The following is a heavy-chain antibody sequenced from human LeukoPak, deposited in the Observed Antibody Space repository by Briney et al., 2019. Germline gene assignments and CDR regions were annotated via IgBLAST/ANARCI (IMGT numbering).Heavy chain of an antibody. V-gene: IGHV3-9*01. CDR3: ANATYGSGSYGWFDP. D-gene: IGHD3-10*01. J-gene: IGHJ5*02. CDR1: GFTFDDYA. CDR2: ICSSRGII. Sequence: GRSLRLSCAASGFTFDDYAMHWVRQAPGKGLEWVSGICSSRGIIGYADSVKRLFTISRDNAKNALYLQMNSLRAEVTAFYYCANATYGSGSYGWFDPWGQGTLVTVSS.